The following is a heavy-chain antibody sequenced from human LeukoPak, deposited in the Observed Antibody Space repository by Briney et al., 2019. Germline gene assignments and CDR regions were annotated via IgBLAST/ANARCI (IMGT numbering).Heavy chain of an antibody. D-gene: IGHD4-11*01. Sequence: PGGSLRLSCAASGFTVSSNYMSWVRQAPGKGLEWVSVIYSGGSTYYADSVKGRFTISRDNSKNTLYLQMNSLRAEDTAVYYCARDTATVPTSSTSCYYYYYYMDVWGKGTTVTVSS. V-gene: IGHV3-53*01. CDR2: IYSGGST. CDR1: GFTVSSNY. J-gene: IGHJ6*03. CDR3: ARDTATVPTSSTSCYYYYYYMDV.